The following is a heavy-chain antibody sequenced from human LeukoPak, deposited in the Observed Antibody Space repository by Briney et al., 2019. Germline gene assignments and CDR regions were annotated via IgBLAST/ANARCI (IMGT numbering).Heavy chain of an antibody. CDR1: GFTFDDYA. CDR2: ISWNSGSI. CDR3: ARGEGWHCSGSDCFTRWFDP. V-gene: IGHV3-9*01. J-gene: IGHJ5*02. D-gene: IGHD2-2*02. Sequence: GGSLRLSCAASGFTFDDYAMHWVRQAPGKGLEWVSGISWNSGSIGYADSVKGRFTISRDNAKNSLYLQMNSLRAEDTAVYYCARGEGWHCSGSDCFTRWFDPWGQGALVTVSS.